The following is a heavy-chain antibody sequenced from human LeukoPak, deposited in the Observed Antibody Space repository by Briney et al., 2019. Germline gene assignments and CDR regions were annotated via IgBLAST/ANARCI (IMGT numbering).Heavy chain of an antibody. D-gene: IGHD3-10*01. J-gene: IGHJ3*02. CDR2: IKQDGTET. CDR3: GGGVFGWGGGDAFHI. CDR1: GLTFSSYW. V-gene: IGHV3-7*04. Sequence: GGSLRLSCAASGLTFSSYWMSWVRQAPGKGLEWVASIKQDGTETYYVDSGTGRFTISRDHAKNSLYMQMNSLRGDGTAMYYCGGGVFGWGGGDAFHIWGQGTMVTVSS.